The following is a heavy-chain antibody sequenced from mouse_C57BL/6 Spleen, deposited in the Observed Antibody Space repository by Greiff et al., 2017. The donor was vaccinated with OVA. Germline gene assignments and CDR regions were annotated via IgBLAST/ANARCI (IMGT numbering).Heavy chain of an antibody. Sequence: VQGVESGPELVKPGASVKISCKASGYAFSSSWMNWVKQRPGKGLEWIGRIYPGDGDTNYNGKFKGKATLTADKSSSTAYMQLSSLTSEDSAVYFCARRTLDSSGDGDYWGQGNSVTVSS. V-gene: IGHV1-82*01. CDR3: ARRTLDSSGDGDY. CDR2: IYPGDGDT. CDR1: GYAFSSSW. J-gene: IGHJ4*01. D-gene: IGHD3-2*02.